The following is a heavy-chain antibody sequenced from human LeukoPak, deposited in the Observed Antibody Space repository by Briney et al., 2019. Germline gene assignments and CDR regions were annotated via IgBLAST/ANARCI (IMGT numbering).Heavy chain of an antibody. J-gene: IGHJ4*02. V-gene: IGHV3-30*04. CDR1: GFTFSSYT. D-gene: IGHD3-10*01. CDR3: AKDEPESYSPSDY. Sequence: GGSLRLSCAASGFTFSSYTLNWVRQAPGRGLEWVALISNDGSDKYYADSVKGRFTISRDNSKNTLYLQMNSLRPEDTAVYYCAKDEPESYSPSDYWGQGTLVTVSS. CDR2: ISNDGSDK.